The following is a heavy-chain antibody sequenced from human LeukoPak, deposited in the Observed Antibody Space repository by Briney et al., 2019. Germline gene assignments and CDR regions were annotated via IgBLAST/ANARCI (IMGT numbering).Heavy chain of an antibody. CDR1: GFTFSSYA. V-gene: IGHV3-64D*06. CDR3: VKAVGAAAGTFWFDP. D-gene: IGHD6-13*01. Sequence: SGGSLRLSCSASGFTFSSYAMHWVRQAPGKGLEYVTAISSNGGSTYYADSVKGRFTISRDNSKNTLYLQMSSLRAEDTAVYYCVKAVGAAAGTFWFDPWGQETLVTVSS. CDR2: ISSNGGST. J-gene: IGHJ5*02.